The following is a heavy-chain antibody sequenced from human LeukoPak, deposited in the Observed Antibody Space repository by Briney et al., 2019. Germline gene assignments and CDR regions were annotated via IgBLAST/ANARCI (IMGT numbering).Heavy chain of an antibody. CDR2: INTDGSRK. Sequence: GGSLRLSCAASGFTFSNHWMHWVRQVPGKGLVWVSRINTDGSRKSYADSVKGRFTISRDNAKNTLFLQMNSLRAEDTAVYYYTRDDCTSTSCYRVDWGQGTLVTVSS. D-gene: IGHD2-2*01. CDR1: GFTFSNHW. V-gene: IGHV3-74*01. CDR3: TRDDCTSTSCYRVD. J-gene: IGHJ1*01.